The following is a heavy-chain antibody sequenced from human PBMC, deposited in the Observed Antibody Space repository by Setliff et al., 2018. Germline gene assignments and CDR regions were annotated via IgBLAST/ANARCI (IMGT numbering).Heavy chain of an antibody. Sequence: GASVKVSCKASGYTFTESIVSWVRQAPGQGLEWLGWIGVYSGNTYTAQRFQGRVTMTTDTSTNMAYLELRGLRSDDTAVYYCLRLVRYCTKIACQATSGDEVWGQGTIVTVSS. D-gene: IGHD2-8*01. CDR2: IGVYSGNT. J-gene: IGHJ3*01. CDR3: LRLVRYCTKIACQATSGDEV. V-gene: IGHV1-18*01. CDR1: GYTFTESI.